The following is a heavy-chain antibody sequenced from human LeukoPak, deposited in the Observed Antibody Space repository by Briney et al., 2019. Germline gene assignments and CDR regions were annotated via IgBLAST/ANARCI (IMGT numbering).Heavy chain of an antibody. J-gene: IGHJ4*02. Sequence: SETLSLTCTVSGGSISSYYWSWIRQPPGKGLEWIGYIYYSGSTNYNPSFKSRVTISVDTSKNQCSLKLSTVTAADTAVYYCARGVGREMATFECDYWGQGTLVTVSS. V-gene: IGHV4-59*01. CDR1: GGSISSYY. CDR3: ARGVGREMATFECDY. D-gene: IGHD5-24*01. CDR2: IYYSGST.